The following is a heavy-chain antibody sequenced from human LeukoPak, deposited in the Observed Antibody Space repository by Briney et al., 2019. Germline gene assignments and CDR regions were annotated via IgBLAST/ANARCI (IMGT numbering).Heavy chain of an antibody. CDR1: GFTFSSYS. J-gene: IGHJ4*02. D-gene: IGHD3/OR15-3a*01. V-gene: IGHV3-21*01. CDR2: ISSSSSYI. CDR3: ASGPRGFDY. Sequence: PGGSLRLSCAASGFTFSSYSMNWVRQAPGKGLEWVSSISSSSSYIYSADSVKGRFTISRDNARNSLYLQMNSLRAEDTAVYYCASGPRGFDYWGQGTLVTVSS.